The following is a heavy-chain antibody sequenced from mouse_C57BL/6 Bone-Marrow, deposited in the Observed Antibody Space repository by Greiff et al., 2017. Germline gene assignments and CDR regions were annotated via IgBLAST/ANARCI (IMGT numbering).Heavy chain of an antibody. V-gene: IGHV1-76*01. CDR2: IYPGSGNT. J-gene: IGHJ4*01. CDR1: GYTFTDYY. CDR3: ARSLHYYGSSFPYYYAMDY. D-gene: IGHD1-1*01. Sequence: VQLQQSGAELVRPGASVKLSCKASGYTFTDYYINWVKQRPGQGLEWIARIYPGSGNTYYNEKFKGKATLTAEKSSSTAYMQLSSLTSEDSAVYFCARSLHYYGSSFPYYYAMDYWGQGTSVTVSS.